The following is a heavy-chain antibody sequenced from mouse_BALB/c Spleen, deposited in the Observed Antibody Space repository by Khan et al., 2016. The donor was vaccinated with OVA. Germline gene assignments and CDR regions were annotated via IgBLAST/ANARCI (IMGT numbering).Heavy chain of an antibody. D-gene: IGHD1-1*01. CDR1: GYTFTSYW. CDR2: TNPTNGRT. V-gene: IGHV1S81*02. Sequence: QVQLQQSGAELVKAGASVKMSCKASGYTFTSYWMHWVKQRLGQGLEWFAETNPTNGRTYYNEKFKSKATLTVDKSSSTAYMLLSGPTFEDSAVYYCARINKRVATYFDYWGQGTTLTVSS. J-gene: IGHJ2*01. CDR3: ARINKRVATYFDY.